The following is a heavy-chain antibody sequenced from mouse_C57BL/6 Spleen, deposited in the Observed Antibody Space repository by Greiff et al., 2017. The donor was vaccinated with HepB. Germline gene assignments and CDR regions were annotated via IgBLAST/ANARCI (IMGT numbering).Heavy chain of an antibody. CDR1: GYTFTSYT. Sequence: QVQLKESGAELARPGASVKMSCKASGYTFTSYTMHWVKQRPGQGLEWIGYINPSSGYTKYNQKFKDKATLTADKSSSTAYMQLSSLTSEDSAVYYCARSDYYGSSYGAYWGQGTLVTVSA. D-gene: IGHD1-1*01. V-gene: IGHV1-4*01. CDR2: INPSSGYT. CDR3: ARSDYYGSSYGAY. J-gene: IGHJ3*01.